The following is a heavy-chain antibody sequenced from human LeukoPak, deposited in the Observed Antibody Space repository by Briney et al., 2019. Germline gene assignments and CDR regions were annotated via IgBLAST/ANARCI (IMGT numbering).Heavy chain of an antibody. J-gene: IGHJ4*02. CDR1: GGSISSYY. V-gene: IGHV4-59*01. CDR2: IYYSGST. D-gene: IGHD2-8*02. CDR3: ATWSIATSSFDY. Sequence: SETLSLTCTVSGGSISSYYWSWIRQPPGKGLEWIGYIYYSGSTNYNPSLKSRGTISLDTSKNKFSLKLSSVTAADTAVYYCATWSIATSSFDYWGRGTLVTVSS.